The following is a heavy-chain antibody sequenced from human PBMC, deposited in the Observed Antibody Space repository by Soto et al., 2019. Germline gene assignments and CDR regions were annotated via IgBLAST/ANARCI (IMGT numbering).Heavy chain of an antibody. V-gene: IGHV4-39*01. CDR2: IYYSGST. Sequence: SETLSLTCTVSGGSISSSSYYWGWIRQPPGKGLEWIGSIYYSGSTYYNPSLKSRVTISVDTSKNQFSLKLSSVTAADTAVYYCARVQGYDFWSGYPGQYYFDYWGQGTLVTVSS. CDR1: GGSISSSSYY. J-gene: IGHJ4*02. D-gene: IGHD3-3*01. CDR3: ARVQGYDFWSGYPGQYYFDY.